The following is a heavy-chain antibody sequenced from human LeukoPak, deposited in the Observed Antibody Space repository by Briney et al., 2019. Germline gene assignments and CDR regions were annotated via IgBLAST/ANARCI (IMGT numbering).Heavy chain of an antibody. V-gene: IGHV4-31*03. CDR1: GGSISSGGYY. D-gene: IGHD4-17*01. Sequence: TLSLTCTVSGGSISSGGYYWSWIRQHPGKGLEWIGYIYYSGSTYYNPSLKSRVTISVDTSKNQFSLKLSSVTAADTAVYYCASTPFPTVTTPYGMDVWGQGTTVTVSS. CDR2: IYYSGST. J-gene: IGHJ6*02. CDR3: ASTPFPTVTTPYGMDV.